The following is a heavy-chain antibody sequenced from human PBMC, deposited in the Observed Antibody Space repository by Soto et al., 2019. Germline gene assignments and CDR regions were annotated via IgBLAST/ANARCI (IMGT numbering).Heavy chain of an antibody. CDR3: ARDPIVVVPAAISGGWFDP. D-gene: IGHD2-2*02. CDR2: INPNSGGT. CDR1: GYTFTGYY. J-gene: IGHJ5*02. Sequence: GASVKVSCKXSGYTFTGYYMHWVRQAPGQGLEWMGWINPNSGGTNYAQKFQGRVTMTRDTSISTAYMELSRLRSDDTAVYYCARDPIVVVPAAISGGWFDPWGQGTPVTVSS. V-gene: IGHV1-2*02.